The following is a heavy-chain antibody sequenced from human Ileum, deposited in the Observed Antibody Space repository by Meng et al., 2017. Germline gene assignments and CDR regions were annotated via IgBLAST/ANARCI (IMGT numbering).Heavy chain of an antibody. CDR2: INHSGNT. CDR1: GGSFSGYY. CDR3: ARGREQQLVRGFGY. V-gene: IGHV4-34*01. Sequence: QVQLQQWGEGLLKPAETLSLTCAVYGGSFSGYYCSWLRQPPGKGLEWIGEINHSGNTNYNPSLKSRVTLSLDTSKNHFSLNLTSVTAADTAVYYCARGREQQLVRGFGYWGQGTLVTVSS. D-gene: IGHD6-6*01. J-gene: IGHJ4*02.